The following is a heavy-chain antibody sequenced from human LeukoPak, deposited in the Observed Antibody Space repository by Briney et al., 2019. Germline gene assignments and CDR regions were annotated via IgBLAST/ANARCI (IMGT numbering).Heavy chain of an antibody. CDR1: GFTFSSYG. CDR2: IRYDGSNK. J-gene: IGHJ6*03. CDR3: AKGGGYEAQYYYYYLDV. D-gene: IGHD5-12*01. Sequence: GGSLRLSCAASGFTFSSYGMHWVRQAPGKWLEWVAFIRYDGSNKYYADSVKGRFTISRDNSKNTLYLQMKSLRAEDTAVYYCAKGGGYEAQYYYYYLDVWGKGTTVTISS. V-gene: IGHV3-30*02.